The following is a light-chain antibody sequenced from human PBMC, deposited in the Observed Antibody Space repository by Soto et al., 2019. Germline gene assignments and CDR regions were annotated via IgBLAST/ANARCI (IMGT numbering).Light chain of an antibody. Sequence: QSALTQHRSVSGSPGQSVSIFCTGTSSDVGGYNYVSWYQQHPGKAPKVMIYDVTKRPPGVPDRFSGSKSGNTASLTISGLRSEDEADYYCSSYAGRYTYVFGTGTKVTVL. J-gene: IGLJ1*01. CDR1: SSDVGGYNY. CDR3: SSYAGRYTYV. V-gene: IGLV2-11*01. CDR2: DVT.